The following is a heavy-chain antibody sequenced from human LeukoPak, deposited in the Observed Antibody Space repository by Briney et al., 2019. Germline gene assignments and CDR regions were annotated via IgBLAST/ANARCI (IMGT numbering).Heavy chain of an antibody. CDR1: GGSISSYY. V-gene: IGHV4-59*08. CDR2: IYYSGST. D-gene: IGHD2-15*01. J-gene: IGHJ3*02. Sequence: PSETLSLTCTVSGGSISSYYWSWLRQPPGKGLEWIGYIYYSGSTNYNPSLKSRVTISVDTSKNQFSLKLSSVTAADTAVYYCARQGGPHAFDIWGQGTMVTVSS. CDR3: ARQGGPHAFDI.